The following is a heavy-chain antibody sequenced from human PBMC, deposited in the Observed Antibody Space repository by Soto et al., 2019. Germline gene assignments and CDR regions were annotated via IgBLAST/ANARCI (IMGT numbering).Heavy chain of an antibody. V-gene: IGHV3-73*01. D-gene: IGHD5-18*01. Sequence: GGSLRLSCAASGFTFSGSAMHWVRQSSGKGLEWVGRIRSKANSYATAYAASVKGRFTISRDDSKNTAYLQMNSLKTEDTAVYYCARARRIRERGYSYGYLDYWGQGTLVTVSS. J-gene: IGHJ4*02. CDR3: ARARRIRERGYSYGYLDY. CDR1: GFTFSGSA. CDR2: IRSKANSYAT.